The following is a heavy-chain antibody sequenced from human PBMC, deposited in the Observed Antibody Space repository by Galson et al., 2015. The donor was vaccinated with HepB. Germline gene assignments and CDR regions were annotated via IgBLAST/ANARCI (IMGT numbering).Heavy chain of an antibody. J-gene: IGHJ4*02. Sequence: SVKVSCKASGGTFSSYAISWVRQAPGQGLEWMGGIIPIFGTANYAQKLQGRVTITADESTSTAYMELSSLRSEDTAVYYCASRHLYYYDSSGYDYWGQGTLVTVSS. V-gene: IGHV1-69*13. CDR1: GGTFSSYA. D-gene: IGHD3-22*01. CDR3: ASRHLYYYDSSGYDY. CDR2: IIPIFGTA.